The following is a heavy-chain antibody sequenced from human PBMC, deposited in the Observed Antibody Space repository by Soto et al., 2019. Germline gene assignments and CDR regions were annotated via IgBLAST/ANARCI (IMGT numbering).Heavy chain of an antibody. CDR1: VFTFISYA. CDR2: ISGSGGAT. V-gene: IGHV3-23*01. D-gene: IGHD3-3*01. J-gene: IGHJ4*02. Sequence: GWSLRLSCESSVFTFISYAMNWVRQAPGKGLEWISVISGSGGATYFADSVKGRFVISRDNSKNTLYLQMNSLRAEDTAIYYCAKATLRVVHPLVFDYWGQGSLVTVSS. CDR3: AKATLRVVHPLVFDY.